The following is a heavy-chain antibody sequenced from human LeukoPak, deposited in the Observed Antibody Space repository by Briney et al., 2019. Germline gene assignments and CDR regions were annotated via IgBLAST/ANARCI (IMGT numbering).Heavy chain of an antibody. D-gene: IGHD2-2*01. CDR1: GFTFSSYW. Sequence: GGSLRLSCAASGFTFSSYWMSWVRQAPGKGLEWVANIKQDGSEKYYVDSVKGRFTISRVNAKNSLYLQMNSLRAEDTAVYYCARYIGSTSPLGMDVWGQGTTVTVSS. V-gene: IGHV3-7*01. CDR3: ARYIGSTSPLGMDV. J-gene: IGHJ6*02. CDR2: IKQDGSEK.